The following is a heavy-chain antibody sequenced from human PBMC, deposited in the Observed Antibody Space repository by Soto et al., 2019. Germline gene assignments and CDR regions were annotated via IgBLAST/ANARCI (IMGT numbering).Heavy chain of an antibody. CDR3: ARAVGEECLGELTRGYWHGIDG. Sequence: ASVKVSCTASGYTFTSYYMHWVRQAPGQGLEWMGIINPSGGSTSYAQKFQGRVTMTRDTSKSTVYMELSSLRSGDTAVYYGARAVGEECLGELTRGYWHGIDGW. D-gene: IGHD1-26*01. CDR1: GYTFTSYY. V-gene: IGHV1-46*01. J-gene: IGHJ6*01. CDR2: INPSGGST.